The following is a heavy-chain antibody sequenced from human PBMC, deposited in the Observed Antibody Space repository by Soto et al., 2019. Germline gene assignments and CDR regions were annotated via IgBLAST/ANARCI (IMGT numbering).Heavy chain of an antibody. D-gene: IGHD5-12*01. V-gene: IGHV4-4*07. CDR3: SRDLGGGGFDDFDX. Sequence: ETLSLTWTVSGGSISSYYWSWIRQPAGKRLEWIWSIYTSGTPKYTPSLNSLVTMSVDTSKKQFYLKLSSVTAAETAVYYCSRDLGGGGFDDFDXWVQGTSVTVS. J-gene: IGHJ3*01. CDR1: GGSISSYY. CDR2: IYTSGTP.